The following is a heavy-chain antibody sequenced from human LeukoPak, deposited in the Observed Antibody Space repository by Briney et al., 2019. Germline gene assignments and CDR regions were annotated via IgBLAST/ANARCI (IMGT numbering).Heavy chain of an antibody. Sequence: SETLSLTCTVSGGSISSYYWSWIRQPPGKGLEWIGYIYYSGSTNYNPSLKSRVTISVDTSKNQFSLKLSSVTAADTAVYYCARVGRIAAAGTFDYWGQGTPVTVSS. D-gene: IGHD6-13*01. CDR3: ARVGRIAAAGTFDY. CDR1: GGSISSYY. V-gene: IGHV4-59*01. J-gene: IGHJ4*02. CDR2: IYYSGST.